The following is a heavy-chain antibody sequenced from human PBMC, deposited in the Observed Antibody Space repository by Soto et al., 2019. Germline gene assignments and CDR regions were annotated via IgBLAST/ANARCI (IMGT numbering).Heavy chain of an antibody. V-gene: IGHV4-59*01. Sequence: PSETLSVTCTVSGGSISSYYWSWIRQPPGKGLEWIGYIYYSGSTNYNPSLKSRVTISVDTSKSQFSLKLSSVTAADTAVYYCARGDSSSSGWFDPWGQGTLVTVSS. D-gene: IGHD6-6*01. J-gene: IGHJ5*02. CDR1: GGSISSYY. CDR3: ARGDSSSSGWFDP. CDR2: IYYSGST.